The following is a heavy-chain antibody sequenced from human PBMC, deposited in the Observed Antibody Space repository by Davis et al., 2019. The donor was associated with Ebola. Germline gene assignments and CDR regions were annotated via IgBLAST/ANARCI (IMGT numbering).Heavy chain of an antibody. J-gene: IGHJ5*02. D-gene: IGHD1-20*01. CDR3: ARYNWNFGGFDP. Sequence: PSLKSRVTLSVDTSKNQFSLKLTSVTAADTAVYYCARYNWNFGGFDPWGQGTLVIVSS. V-gene: IGHV4-59*01.